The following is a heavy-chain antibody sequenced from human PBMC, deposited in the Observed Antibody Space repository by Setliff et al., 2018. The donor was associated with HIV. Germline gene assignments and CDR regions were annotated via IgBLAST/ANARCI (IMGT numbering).Heavy chain of an antibody. CDR1: GSSISNAYY. V-gene: IGHV4-38-2*02. CDR3: ARDAGGSVGNYYFDY. CDR2: IYHSGST. J-gene: IGHJ4*02. D-gene: IGHD2-15*01. Sequence: SETLSLTCAVSGSSISNAYYWGWIRQPPGKGLEWIGSIYHSGSTYYNPSLKSRVTISVDTSKNQFSLNLSTVTAADTAVYYCARDAGGSVGNYYFDYWGQGTLVTVSS.